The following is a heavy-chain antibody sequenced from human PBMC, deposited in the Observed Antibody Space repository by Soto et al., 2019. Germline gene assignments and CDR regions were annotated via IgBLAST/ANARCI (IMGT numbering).Heavy chain of an antibody. CDR3: AKSTVRISPYYFDY. CDR1: GFTFSNYA. CDR2: ISGTGGST. Sequence: EVQLLESGGDLVQPGGSLRLSCAASGFTFSNYAMCWVRQAPGKGLEWVSAISGTGGSTYYADSVKGRFTISRDNSKNTLSLQMNSLRGEDTAVYYCAKSTVRISPYYFDYWGQGTLVTVSS. J-gene: IGHJ4*02. D-gene: IGHD2-15*01. V-gene: IGHV3-23*01.